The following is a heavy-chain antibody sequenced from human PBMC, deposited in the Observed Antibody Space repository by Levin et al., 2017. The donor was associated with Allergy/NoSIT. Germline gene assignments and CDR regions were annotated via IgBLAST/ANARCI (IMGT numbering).Heavy chain of an antibody. V-gene: IGHV4-4*07. J-gene: IGHJ4*02. CDR2: LSPRGRP. CDR1: CDSSTLYY. D-gene: IGHD3-10*01. CDR3: ARDGGWFGALLIPDY. Sequence: SAPLSLPFICSCDSSTLYYWICIWHPACPFLSFLGRLSPRGRPNYNPSLKSRVSLSVDTSKNQVSLKLTSVTAADTAVYYCARDGGWFGALLIPDYWGQGTLVTVSS.